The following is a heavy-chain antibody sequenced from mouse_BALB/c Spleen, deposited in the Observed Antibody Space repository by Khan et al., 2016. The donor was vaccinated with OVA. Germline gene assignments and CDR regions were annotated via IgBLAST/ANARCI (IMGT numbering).Heavy chain of an antibody. CDR3: DRAYDGYDDYYAMDY. J-gene: IGHJ4*01. CDR1: GFSFSRYN. D-gene: IGHD2-14*01. V-gene: IGHV2-6-4*01. CDR2: IWGCGGT. Sequence: QVQLKESGPGLVAPSQTLSLTCTVSGFSFSRYNIHWVRQPPRKGLAWLGIIWGCGGTDYTSTLKIRLSIRKDNSKSQVFLKMNRMQAEDTDMYNGDRAYDGYDDYYAMDYWGQGTSVTVSS.